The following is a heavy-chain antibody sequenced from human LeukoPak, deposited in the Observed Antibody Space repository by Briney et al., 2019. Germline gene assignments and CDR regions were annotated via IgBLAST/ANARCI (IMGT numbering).Heavy chain of an antibody. D-gene: IGHD5-12*01. V-gene: IGHV2-5*01. CDR1: GFSLYTSGVG. J-gene: IGHJ6*02. Sequence: ESGPTLVEPTQTPTLTCTFSGFSLYTSGVGVGWVRQPPGKALEWLALTYWSDDDRYNPSLKSGLTITQVTPRNQVVLTMTNMDPLGTATYYCTHNWGGYGYDYFSGMDVWGQGTTVTVSS. CDR3: THNWGGYGYDYFSGMDV. CDR2: TYWSDDD.